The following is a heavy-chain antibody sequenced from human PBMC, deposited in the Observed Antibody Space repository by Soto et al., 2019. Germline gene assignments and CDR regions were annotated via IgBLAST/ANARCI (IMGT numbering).Heavy chain of an antibody. Sequence: PWESLKISCKGSGYTFSTYWIAWVRQMRVKGLEWMGLIYPGDSDTKYSPAFQGQVTISADKSINTAYLQWTSLEASDTAMYYCPRKFAPEFFDSWGQGTLVTVSS. V-gene: IGHV5-51*01. D-gene: IGHD3-10*01. CDR2: IYPGDSDT. CDR3: PRKFAPEFFDS. J-gene: IGHJ4*02. CDR1: GYTFSTYW.